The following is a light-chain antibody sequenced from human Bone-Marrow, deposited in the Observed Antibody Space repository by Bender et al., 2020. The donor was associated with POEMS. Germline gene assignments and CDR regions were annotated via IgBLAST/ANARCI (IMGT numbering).Light chain of an antibody. CDR3: SSYTSNGALVV. Sequence: QSVLTQPPSVSGAPGQSITISCSGTSSDIGGYYYVSWYQLHPGKAPKLMIYDVDNRPSGIANRFSGSKFGNTASLTISGLQAEDEADYYCSSYTSNGALVVFGGGTRLTVL. CDR1: SSDIGGYYY. V-gene: IGLV2-14*03. J-gene: IGLJ2*01. CDR2: DVD.